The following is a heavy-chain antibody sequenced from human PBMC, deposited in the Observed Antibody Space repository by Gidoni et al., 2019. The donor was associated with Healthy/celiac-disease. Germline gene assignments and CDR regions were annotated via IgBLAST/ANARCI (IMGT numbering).Heavy chain of an antibody. D-gene: IGHD6-6*01. CDR1: GFTFDDYA. Sequence: EVQLVESGGGLVQPGRSLRLSCAASGFTFDDYAMHWVRQAPGKGLGWVSGISWNSGSIGYADSVKGRFTISRDNAKNSLYLQMNSLRAEDTALYYCAKDKTYSSSSYYYYYGMDVWGQGTTVTVSS. V-gene: IGHV3-9*01. CDR2: ISWNSGSI. J-gene: IGHJ6*02. CDR3: AKDKTYSSSSYYYYYGMDV.